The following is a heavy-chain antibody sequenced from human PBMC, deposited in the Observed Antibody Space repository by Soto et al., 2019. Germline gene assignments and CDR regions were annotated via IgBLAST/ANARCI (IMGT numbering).Heavy chain of an antibody. D-gene: IGHD3-22*01. Sequence: GESLKISCKGSGYSFTSYWIGWVRQMPGKGLEWMGIIYPGDSDTRYSPSFQGQVTISADKSISTAYLQWGSLKASDTAMYYCAITYYYDSSGYYYNGDAFDIWGQGTMVTVSS. CDR1: GYSFTSYW. J-gene: IGHJ3*02. CDR3: AITYYYDSSGYYYNGDAFDI. V-gene: IGHV5-51*01. CDR2: IYPGDSDT.